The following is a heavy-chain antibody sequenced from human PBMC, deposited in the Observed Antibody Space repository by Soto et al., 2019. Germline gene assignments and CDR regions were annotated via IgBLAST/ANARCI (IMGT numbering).Heavy chain of an antibody. D-gene: IGHD3-10*01. Sequence: ASVKVSCKASGGTFSSYAISWVRQAPGQGLEWMGGIIPIFGTANYAQKFQGRVTITADKSTSTAYMELSSLRSEDTAVYYCARDRGVRGPFQHWGQGTLVTVSS. CDR3: ARDRGVRGPFQH. CDR1: GGTFSSYA. CDR2: IIPIFGTA. J-gene: IGHJ1*01. V-gene: IGHV1-69*06.